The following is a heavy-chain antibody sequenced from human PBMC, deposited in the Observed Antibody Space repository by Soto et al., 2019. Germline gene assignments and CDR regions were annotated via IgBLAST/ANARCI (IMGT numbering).Heavy chain of an antibody. CDR2: IIPIFGTA. Sequence: QVQLVQSGAEVKKPGSSVKVSCKASGGTFSSYAISWVRQAPGQGLEWMGGIIPIFGTANYAQKFQGRVTITADESTRTASMGLSSLRSEDTAVYYCARELVRHFTAMVTAYYYGMDVWCQGTKVTVSS. D-gene: IGHD5-18*01. V-gene: IGHV1-69*01. J-gene: IGHJ6*02. CDR1: GGTFSSYA. CDR3: ARELVRHFTAMVTAYYYGMDV.